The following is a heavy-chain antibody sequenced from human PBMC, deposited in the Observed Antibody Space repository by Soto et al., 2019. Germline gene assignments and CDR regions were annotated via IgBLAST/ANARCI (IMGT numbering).Heavy chain of an antibody. Sequence: SQTLSLTCAISGDSVSSNSAAWNWIRQSPSRGLEWLGRTYYRSKWYNDYAVSVKSRITINPDTSKNQFSLQLNSVTPEDTAVYYCARGLFYFYNRYYSCSMDFPCPGLSVTV. CDR3: ARGLFYFYNRYYSCSMDF. J-gene: IGHJ6*02. CDR2: TYYRSKWYN. D-gene: IGHD3-22*01. V-gene: IGHV6-1*01. CDR1: GDSVSSNSAA.